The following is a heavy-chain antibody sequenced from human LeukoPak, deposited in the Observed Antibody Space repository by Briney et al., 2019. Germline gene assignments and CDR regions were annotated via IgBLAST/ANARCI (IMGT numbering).Heavy chain of an antibody. D-gene: IGHD5-24*01. CDR3: TKGDKGAFDI. CDR2: IYHSGST. Sequence: PSQTLSLTCAVSGGSISSGGYSWRWIRQPPGKGLEWIGYIYHSGSTCYNPSLKSRVTISVDRSKNQFSLKLSSVTAADTAVYYCTKGDKGAFDIWGQGTMVTVSS. V-gene: IGHV4-30-2*01. J-gene: IGHJ3*02. CDR1: GGSISSGGYS.